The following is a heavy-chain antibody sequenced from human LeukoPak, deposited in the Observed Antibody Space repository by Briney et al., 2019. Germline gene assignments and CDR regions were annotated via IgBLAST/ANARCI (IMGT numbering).Heavy chain of an antibody. Sequence: ASVKVSCKASGYTFTGYYMHWVRQAPGQGLEWMGWINPKRGGTNYAQKFQGRVTMTRDTSISTAYMELSRLRSDDTAVYYCARDLGYYGSGSYYNEAFDYWGQGTLVTVSS. V-gene: IGHV1-2*02. J-gene: IGHJ4*02. D-gene: IGHD3-10*01. CDR2: INPKRGGT. CDR1: GYTFTGYY. CDR3: ARDLGYYGSGSYYNEAFDY.